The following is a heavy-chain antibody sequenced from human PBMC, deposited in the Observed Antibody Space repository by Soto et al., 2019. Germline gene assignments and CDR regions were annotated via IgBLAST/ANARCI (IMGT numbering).Heavy chain of an antibody. J-gene: IGHJ4*02. CDR1: GYTFTNYY. CDR2: MNPRSGGT. Sequence: ASVKVSCKASGYTFTNYYMHWLRQAPGQGLEWMGWMNPRSGGTKSAEKFQGRVTMTRDTSISTAYMELSRLTSDDTAVYYCASAAVTGTAGLDFWGQGTQVTVSS. CDR3: ASAAVTGTAGLDF. V-gene: IGHV1-2*02. D-gene: IGHD6-19*01.